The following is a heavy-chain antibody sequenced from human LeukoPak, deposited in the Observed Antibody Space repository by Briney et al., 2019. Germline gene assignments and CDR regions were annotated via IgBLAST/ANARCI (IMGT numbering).Heavy chain of an antibody. Sequence: VISYDGNNKYYADSVKGRFTISKDNSKNTLYLQMNSLRAEDTAVYYCARDTPHSGSYRFDPWGQGTLVTVSS. J-gene: IGHJ5*02. CDR3: ARDTPHSGSYRFDP. V-gene: IGHV3-30-3*01. D-gene: IGHD1-26*01. CDR2: ISYDGNNK.